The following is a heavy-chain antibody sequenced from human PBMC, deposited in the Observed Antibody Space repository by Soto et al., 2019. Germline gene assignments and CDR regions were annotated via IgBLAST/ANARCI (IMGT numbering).Heavy chain of an antibody. Sequence: GASVKVSCKASGYTFTNYYIHWVRQAPGQGLEWMGIINPGGGQTNYAQKFQGRVTLTRDTSTSTVYMEMSSLRSEDTAVLYCARDYVWGSEDYFDSWGQGTQVTVSS. D-gene: IGHD3-16*01. V-gene: IGHV1-46*01. J-gene: IGHJ4*02. CDR2: INPGGGQT. CDR3: ARDYVWGSEDYFDS. CDR1: GYTFTNYY.